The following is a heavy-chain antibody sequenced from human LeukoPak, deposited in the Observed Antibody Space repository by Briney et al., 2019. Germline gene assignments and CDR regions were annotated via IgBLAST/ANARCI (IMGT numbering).Heavy chain of an antibody. V-gene: IGHV3-7*01. CDR3: ARDSYSVRGVRSFDY. Sequence: GGSLRLSCAASGFTFSSYWTSWVRQAPGKGLEWVANIKQDGSEKYYVDSVKGRFTISRDNAKNSLYLQMNSLRAEDTAVYYCARDSYSVRGVRSFDYWGQGTLVTVSS. CDR1: GFTFSSYW. D-gene: IGHD3-10*01. J-gene: IGHJ4*02. CDR2: IKQDGSEK.